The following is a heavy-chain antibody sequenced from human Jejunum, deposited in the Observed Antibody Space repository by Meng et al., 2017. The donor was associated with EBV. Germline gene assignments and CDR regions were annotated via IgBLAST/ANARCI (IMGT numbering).Heavy chain of an antibody. CDR3: AKLTRA. CDR1: EFTFSGSA. J-gene: IGHJ5*02. CDR2: IGGSGGAT. V-gene: IGHV3-23*01. D-gene: IGHD1-1*01. Sequence: QRLGSGGGLIHPGRSLRLSCAASEFTFSGSALSWVRQAPGKGLEWVSSIGGSGGATYYAAPVRGRFTISRDNSKSTLYLQMNSLRAEDTAVYYCAKLTRAWGQGTLVTVSS.